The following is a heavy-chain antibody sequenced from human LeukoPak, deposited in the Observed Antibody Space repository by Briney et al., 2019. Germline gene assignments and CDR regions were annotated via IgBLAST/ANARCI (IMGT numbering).Heavy chain of an antibody. D-gene: IGHD4-17*01. J-gene: IGHJ4*02. CDR3: ARENTVSDYGDYEGY. Sequence: PGGSLRLSCAASGFTFSSYAMHWVRQAPGKGLEWVAVISYDGSNKYYADSVKGRFTISRDNSKNTLYLQMNSLRAEDTAVYYCARENTVSDYGDYEGYWGQGTLVTVSS. V-gene: IGHV3-30-3*01. CDR1: GFTFSSYA. CDR2: ISYDGSNK.